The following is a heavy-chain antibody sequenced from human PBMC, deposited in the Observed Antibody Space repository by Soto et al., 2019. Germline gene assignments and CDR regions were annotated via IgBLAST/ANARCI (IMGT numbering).Heavy chain of an antibody. V-gene: IGHV3-33*01. J-gene: IGHJ6*02. CDR1: GFTFSSYG. CDR2: IWYDGSNK. Sequence: GGSLRLSCAASGFTFSSYGMYWVRQAPGKGLEWVAVIWYDGSNKYYADSVKGRFTISRDNSKNTLYLQMNSLRAEDTAVYYCARDPRVYSSFGAGYYYYYGMDVWRQGTTVTVSS. CDR3: ARDPRVYSSFGAGYYYYYGMDV. D-gene: IGHD6-6*01.